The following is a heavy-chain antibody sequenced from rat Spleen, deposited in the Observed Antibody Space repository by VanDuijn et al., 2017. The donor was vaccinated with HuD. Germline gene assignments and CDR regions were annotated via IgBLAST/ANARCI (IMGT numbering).Heavy chain of an antibody. CDR1: GFTFSDNY. Sequence: EVQLVESDGGLVQPGRSLKLSCAVSGFTFSDNYMAWVRQAPTKGLEWVATISHDGSSTYYRDPEKGRFTISRDNAKSTLYLQMDSLRSEDTATYYCTREDYYNGNWYFDFWGPGTMVTVSS. CDR3: TREDYYNGNWYFDF. V-gene: IGHV5-29*01. CDR2: ISHDGSST. D-gene: IGHD1-1*01. J-gene: IGHJ1*01.